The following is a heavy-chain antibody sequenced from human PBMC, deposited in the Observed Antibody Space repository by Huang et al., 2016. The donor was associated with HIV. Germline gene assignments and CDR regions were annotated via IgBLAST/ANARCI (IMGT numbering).Heavy chain of an antibody. J-gene: IGHJ6*02. Sequence: VESGGRLVQPGGSLRLSCVGSPFRCGAYWMSWVRQSPGEGLEWVANIKQDESEKDYVDSVKGRFNISRDNAKKGLFLEMNNVRVEDTATYYCATKTAAMDIWGQGTTVTVS. CDR1: PFRCGAYW. D-gene: IGHD1-7*01. CDR2: IKQDESEK. V-gene: IGHV3-7*01. CDR3: ATKTAAMDI.